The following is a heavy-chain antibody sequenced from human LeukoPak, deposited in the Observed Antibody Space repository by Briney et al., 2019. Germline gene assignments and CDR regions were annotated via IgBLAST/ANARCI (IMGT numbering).Heavy chain of an antibody. CDR3: ARRFDI. CDR1: GFTFSSYE. V-gene: IGHV3-48*03. Sequence: PGGSLRLSCAASGFTFSSYEMNWVRQAPGKGLEWVSKISSSGSSIDYADSVKGRFTISRDNAKNSLYLQMNSLRAEDTAVYYCARRFDIWGRGTMATVSS. J-gene: IGHJ3*02. CDR2: ISSSGSSI.